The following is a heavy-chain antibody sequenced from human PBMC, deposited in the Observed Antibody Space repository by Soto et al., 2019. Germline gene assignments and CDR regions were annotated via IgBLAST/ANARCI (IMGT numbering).Heavy chain of an antibody. J-gene: IGHJ4*02. V-gene: IGHV1-69*01. CDR2: IIPIFGTA. CDR1: GGTFSRHA. Sequence: QVQLVQSGAEVRKPGSSVKVSCKASGGTFSRHAISWVRQAPGQGLEWMGGIIPIFGTANNAQKFQGRVTIIADASTSTVYMELSSLRSEDTAMYYCARGWGYDSNDYYYSYWGQGTLVIVCS. CDR3: ARGWGYDSNDYYYSY. D-gene: IGHD3-22*01.